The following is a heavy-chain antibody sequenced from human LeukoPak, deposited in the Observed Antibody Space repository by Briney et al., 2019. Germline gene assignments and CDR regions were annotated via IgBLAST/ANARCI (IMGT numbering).Heavy chain of an antibody. CDR1: GGSISSSSYY. D-gene: IGHD2/OR15-2a*01. Sequence: SETLSLPCTVSGGSISSSSYYWGWIRQPPGKGLEWIGSIYYSGSTYYNPSLKSRVTISVDTSKNQFSLKLSAVTAADTAVYYCARHRREEIAPFDYWGQGTLVTVSS. CDR2: IYYSGST. V-gene: IGHV4-39*01. CDR3: ARHRREEIAPFDY. J-gene: IGHJ4*02.